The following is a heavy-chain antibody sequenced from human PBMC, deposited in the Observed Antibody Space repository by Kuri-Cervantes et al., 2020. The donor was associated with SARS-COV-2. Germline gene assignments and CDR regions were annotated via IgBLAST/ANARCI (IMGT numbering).Heavy chain of an antibody. CDR1: GGSISSSSYY. J-gene: IGHJ6*03. D-gene: IGHD7-27*01. CDR3: ARTQLGMNMDV. CDR2: IYYSGST. V-gene: IGHV4-39*01. Sequence: SETLSLTCTVSGGSISSSSYYWGWIRQPPGKGLEWIGSIYYSGSTYYNPSLRSRVTISLDTSKNQLSLNLNSVTAADTAVFYCARTQLGMNMDVWGKGTTVTVSS.